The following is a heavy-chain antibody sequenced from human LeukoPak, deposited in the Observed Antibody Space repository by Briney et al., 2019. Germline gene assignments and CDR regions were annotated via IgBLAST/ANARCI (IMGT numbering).Heavy chain of an antibody. Sequence: ASVKVSCKASGYTFTSYAMHWVRQAPGQRLEWMGWINAGNGSTKYSQKFQGRVTITRDTSASTAYMELSSLRSEDTAVYYCARDSRMTQGDYWGQGTLVTVSS. CDR3: ARDSRMTQGDY. CDR2: INAGNGST. J-gene: IGHJ4*02. CDR1: GYTFTSYA. V-gene: IGHV1-3*01.